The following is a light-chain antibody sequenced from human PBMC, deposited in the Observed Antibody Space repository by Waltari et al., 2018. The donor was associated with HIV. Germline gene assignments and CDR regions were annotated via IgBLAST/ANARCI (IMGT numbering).Light chain of an antibody. J-gene: IGLJ3*02. CDR1: SSDVGGYNY. CDR2: EVS. V-gene: IGLV2-8*01. Sequence: QSALTQPPSASGSPGQSVTISCTGTSSDVGGYNYVSWYQHHPGKAPKRMIYEVSKRPSGCPDRFFGSKSGNTASLTVSGLQAEDEADYYCSSFAGSFWVFGGGTKLTVL. CDR3: SSFAGSFWV.